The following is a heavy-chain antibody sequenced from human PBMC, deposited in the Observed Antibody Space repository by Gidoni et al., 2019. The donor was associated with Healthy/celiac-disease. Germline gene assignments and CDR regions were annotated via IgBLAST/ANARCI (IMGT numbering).Heavy chain of an antibody. CDR3: AGEGGESITMVRRGSWYFDL. D-gene: IGHD3-10*01. CDR2: IYHSGST. Sequence: QVQLQESGPGLVKPSGTLSLTCAVSGGSTSSSNWWSWVRQPPGKGLEWIGEIYHSGSTNYIPPLKSRVTISVDKSKNQFSLKLSSVTAADTAVYYCAGEGGESITMVRRGSWYFDLWGRGTLVTVSS. V-gene: IGHV4-4*02. CDR1: GGSTSSSNW. J-gene: IGHJ2*01.